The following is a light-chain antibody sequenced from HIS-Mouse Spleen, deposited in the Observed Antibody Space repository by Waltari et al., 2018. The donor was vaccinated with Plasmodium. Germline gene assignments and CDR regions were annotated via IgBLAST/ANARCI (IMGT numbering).Light chain of an antibody. CDR2: KAS. CDR3: QQYYSFPRT. V-gene: IGKV1-5*03. Sequence: DIQMTQSPSTLSASVGDRVTITCRASQSISSWLAWYQQKPGKAPKLLIYKASSLESGVPSRLSGSGSGTDFTLTISCLQSEDFATYYCQQYYSFPRTFGQGTKVEIK. CDR1: QSISSW. J-gene: IGKJ1*01.